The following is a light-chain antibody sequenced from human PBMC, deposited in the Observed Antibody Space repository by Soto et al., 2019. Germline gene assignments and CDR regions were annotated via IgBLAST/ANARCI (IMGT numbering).Light chain of an antibody. CDR1: QSVSSN. CDR3: QPYNKWPPYT. Sequence: EIVMTQSPANLSVSPGERATLSCRASQSVSSNLAWYQQKPGQGPRLLIYGASTRATGIPARFSGSGSGTEVTLTISSLQSEDFAVYYCQPYNKWPPYTFGQGTKVEIK. J-gene: IGKJ2*01. CDR2: GAS. V-gene: IGKV3-15*01.